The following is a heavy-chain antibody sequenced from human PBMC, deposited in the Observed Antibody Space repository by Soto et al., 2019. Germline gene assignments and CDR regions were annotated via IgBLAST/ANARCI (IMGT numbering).Heavy chain of an antibody. V-gene: IGHV1-8*01. J-gene: IGHJ4*02. Sequence: ASVKVSCKASGNTFTSYYINWVRQATGHGLEWMGWINPSSGNIGYAQKFQGRVTMTRDTAIRTAYMEVSRLRSDDTAVYYCARGRASGSYYLLDYWGQGTLVTVSS. CDR3: ARGRASGSYYLLDY. D-gene: IGHD3-10*01. CDR2: INPSSGNI. CDR1: GNTFTSYY.